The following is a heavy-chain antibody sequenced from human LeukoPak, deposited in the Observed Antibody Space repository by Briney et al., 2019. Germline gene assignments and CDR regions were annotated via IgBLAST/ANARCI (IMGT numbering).Heavy chain of an antibody. CDR3: TTDRGALTN. D-gene: IGHD3-10*01. V-gene: IGHV3-15*01. J-gene: IGHJ4*02. CDR1: GFTFSDAW. Sequence: PGGSLRLSCATSGFTFSDAWMSWVRQAPGQGLEWVGRIQSKTDGGPTDYAAPVKGRFTISRDDSKSTLYLQMNSLKAGDTAVYYCTTDRGALTNWGQGTLVTVSS. CDR2: IQSKTDGGPT.